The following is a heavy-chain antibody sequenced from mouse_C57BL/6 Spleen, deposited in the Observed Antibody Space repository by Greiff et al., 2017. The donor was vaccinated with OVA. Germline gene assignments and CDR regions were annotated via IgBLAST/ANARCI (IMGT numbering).Heavy chain of an antibody. D-gene: IGHD1-1*01. CDR3: ARWGSSKYYFDY. CDR1: GYTFTSYW. V-gene: IGHV1-52*01. CDR2: IDPSDSET. Sequence: QVHVKQPGAELVRPGSSVKLSCKASGYTFTSYWMHWVKQRPIQGLEWIGNIDPSDSETHYNQKFKDKATLTVDKSSSTAYMQLSSLTSEYSAVYYCARWGSSKYYFDYWGQGTTLTVSS. J-gene: IGHJ2*01.